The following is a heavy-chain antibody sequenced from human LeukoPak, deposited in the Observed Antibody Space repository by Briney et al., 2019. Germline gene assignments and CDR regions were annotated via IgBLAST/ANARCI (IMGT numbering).Heavy chain of an antibody. Sequence: PGGSLRLSCTASGFTFGDYAMSWVRQAPGKGLEWVGFIRSKAYGGTTEYAASVKGRFTISRDDSKSIAYPQMNSLKTEDTAVYYCTSLSGYSYGYADYWGQGTLVTVSS. CDR3: TSLSGYSYGYADY. CDR2: IRSKAYGGTT. J-gene: IGHJ4*02. CDR1: GFTFGDYA. D-gene: IGHD5-18*01. V-gene: IGHV3-49*04.